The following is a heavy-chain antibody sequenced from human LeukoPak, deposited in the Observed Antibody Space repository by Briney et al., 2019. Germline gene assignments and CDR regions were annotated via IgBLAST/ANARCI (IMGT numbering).Heavy chain of an antibody. CDR1: GFTFSGYA. J-gene: IGHJ3*02. V-gene: IGHV3-23*01. D-gene: IGHD6-13*01. CDR3: AKAFREYGSSSYSSFDI. CDR2: ISGSAGPT. Sequence: GGSLRLSCAASGFTFSGYAMSWVRQAPGKGLEWVSAISGSAGPTHYADSVKGRFTISRDNSKNILYLQMNSLSTEDTAINYCAKAFREYGSSSYSSFDIWGQGTMVSVSS.